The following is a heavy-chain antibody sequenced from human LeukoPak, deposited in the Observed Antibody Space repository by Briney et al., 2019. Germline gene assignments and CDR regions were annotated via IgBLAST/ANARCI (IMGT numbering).Heavy chain of an antibody. CDR1: GYTFTGYY. Sequence: ASVKVPCKASGYTFTGYYMHWVRQAPGQGLEWMGWINPNSGGTNYAQKFQGRVTMTRDTSISTAYMELSRLRSDDTAVYYCARGGYDILTGYSLGAFDIWGQRTMVTVSS. CDR2: INPNSGGT. V-gene: IGHV1-2*02. D-gene: IGHD3-9*01. J-gene: IGHJ3*02. CDR3: ARGGYDILTGYSLGAFDI.